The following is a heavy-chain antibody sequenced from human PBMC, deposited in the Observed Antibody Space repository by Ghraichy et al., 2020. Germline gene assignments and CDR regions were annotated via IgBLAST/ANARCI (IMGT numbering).Heavy chain of an antibody. V-gene: IGHV4-34*01. CDR1: GGSFSGSS. CDR3: ARVRKLGYCSSTSCYGGSYFDY. D-gene: IGHD2-2*01. Sequence: SETLSLTCAVYGGSFSGSSWSWIRQPPGKGLEWIGEINHSGSTNYNPSLKSRVTISVDTSKNQFSLKLSSVTAADTAVYYCARVRKLGYCSSTSCYGGSYFDYWGQGTLVTVPS. CDR2: INHSGST. J-gene: IGHJ4*02.